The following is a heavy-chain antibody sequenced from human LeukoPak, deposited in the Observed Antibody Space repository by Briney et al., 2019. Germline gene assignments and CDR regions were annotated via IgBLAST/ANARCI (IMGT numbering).Heavy chain of an antibody. Sequence: GGSLRLSCAASGFTFSSYGMSWVRQAPGKGLEWVSAIRGSGSRTYYADSVKGRFTISRDNSKNTLSLQMNSLRVEDTAVYYCAKDRADSNNYFTAVNGGQGTQVTVSS. CDR1: GFTFSSYG. CDR2: IRGSGSRT. V-gene: IGHV3-23*01. CDR3: AKDRADSNNYFTAVN. J-gene: IGHJ4*02. D-gene: IGHD3-22*01.